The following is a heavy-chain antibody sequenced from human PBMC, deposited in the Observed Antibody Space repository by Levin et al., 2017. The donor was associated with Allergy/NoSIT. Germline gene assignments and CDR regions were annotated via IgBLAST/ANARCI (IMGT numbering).Heavy chain of an antibody. J-gene: IGHJ4*02. Sequence: ASVKVSCKASGYTFTGYYMHWVRQAPGQGLEWMGWINPNSGGTNYAQKFQGRVTMTRDTSISTAYMELSRLRSDDTAVYYCARAGTVGYSDGDFDYWGQGTLVTVSS. D-gene: IGHD5-18*01. CDR1: GYTFTGYY. CDR2: INPNSGGT. V-gene: IGHV1-2*02. CDR3: ARAGTVGYSDGDFDY.